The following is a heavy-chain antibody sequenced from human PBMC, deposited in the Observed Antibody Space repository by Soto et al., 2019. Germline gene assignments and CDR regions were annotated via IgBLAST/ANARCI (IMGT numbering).Heavy chain of an antibody. J-gene: IGHJ6*02. CDR3: ASARGPIAAAGTYYYYYGMEV. Sequence: ASVKVSCKASGYTFTSYAMHWVRQAPGQRLEWMGWINAGNGNTKYSQKFQGRVTITRDTSASTAYMELSSLRSEDTAVYYCASARGPIAAAGTYYYYYGMEVWGQGTTVTVSS. CDR2: INAGNGNT. V-gene: IGHV1-3*01. D-gene: IGHD6-13*01. CDR1: GYTFTSYA.